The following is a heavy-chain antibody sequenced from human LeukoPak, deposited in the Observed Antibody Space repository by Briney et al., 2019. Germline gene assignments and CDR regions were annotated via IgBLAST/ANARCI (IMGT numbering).Heavy chain of an antibody. Sequence: GGSLRLSCAASGFTFDDYAMHGVRQAPGKGLEWVSGISWSSGSIGYADSVKGRFTISRDNAKNSLYLQMNSLRAEDTALYYCAKDTSIAAAGGTFFDYWGQGTLVTVSS. J-gene: IGHJ4*02. V-gene: IGHV3-9*01. CDR2: ISWSSGSI. CDR1: GFTFDDYA. CDR3: AKDTSIAAAGGTFFDY. D-gene: IGHD6-13*01.